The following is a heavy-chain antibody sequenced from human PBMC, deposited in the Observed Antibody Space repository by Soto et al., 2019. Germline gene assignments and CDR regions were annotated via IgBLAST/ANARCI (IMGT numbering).Heavy chain of an antibody. V-gene: IGHV3-30-3*01. CDR2: ISYDGSKK. D-gene: IGHD1-26*01. Sequence: QVQLVESGGGVVQPGRSLRLSCAASEFAFGHYSIHWVRQAPGKGLEWVAVISYDGSKKYYGEFVKGRFTISRDNSKNTFYLQMNSLRPEDTAVYYWARGVMALVGPVDNWLDPWGQGTLVSVS. CDR1: EFAFGHYS. J-gene: IGHJ5*02. CDR3: ARGVMALVGPVDNWLDP.